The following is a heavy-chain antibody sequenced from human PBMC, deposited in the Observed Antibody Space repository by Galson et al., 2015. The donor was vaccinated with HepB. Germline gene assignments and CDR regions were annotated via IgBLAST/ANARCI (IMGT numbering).Heavy chain of an antibody. Sequence: SLRLSCAASGFTFSSYAMHWVRQAPGKGLEWVAVISYDGGNKYYADSVKGRFTISRDNSKNTLYLQMNSLRAEDTAVYYCARNSHYDILTGDLDYWGQGTLVTVSS. V-gene: IGHV3-30*04. J-gene: IGHJ4*02. CDR2: ISYDGGNK. CDR1: GFTFSSYA. CDR3: ARNSHYDILTGDLDY. D-gene: IGHD3-9*01.